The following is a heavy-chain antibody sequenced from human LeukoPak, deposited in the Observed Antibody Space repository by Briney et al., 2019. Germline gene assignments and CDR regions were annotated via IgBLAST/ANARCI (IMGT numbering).Heavy chain of an antibody. V-gene: IGHV5-10-1*01. CDR3: ARTRGYSYGPPFDF. J-gene: IGHJ4*02. Sequence: GESLKISCQGSGYSFTNYWITWVRQMPGRGLEWKGRIDPSDSYTNYSPSFQGHVTISADKSITIAYLQWSSLKASDTAMYYCARTRGYSYGPPFDFWGQGTLVTVSS. CDR1: GYSFTNYW. CDR2: IDPSDSYT. D-gene: IGHD5-18*01.